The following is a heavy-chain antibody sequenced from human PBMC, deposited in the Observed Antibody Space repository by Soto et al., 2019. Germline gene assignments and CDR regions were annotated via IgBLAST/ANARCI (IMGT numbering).Heavy chain of an antibody. D-gene: IGHD2-2*02. J-gene: IGHJ1*01. CDR2: ISGSGGST. CDR3: AKKECSSTSCYSLQH. Sequence: EVQLLESGGGLVQPGGSLRLSCGASGFTFSSYAMSWVRQAPGKGLEWVSAISGSGGSTYYADSVKGRFTISRDNSKNTLYLQMNSLRAEDTAVYYCAKKECSSTSCYSLQHWGQGTLVTVSS. V-gene: IGHV3-23*01. CDR1: GFTFSSYA.